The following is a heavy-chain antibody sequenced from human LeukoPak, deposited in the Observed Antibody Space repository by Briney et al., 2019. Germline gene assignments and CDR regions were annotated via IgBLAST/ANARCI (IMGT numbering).Heavy chain of an antibody. J-gene: IGHJ5*02. CDR3: AKAHDFWSGYYGSGWFDP. CDR2: ISGSGGRT. Sequence: PGGSLRLSCAASGFTFSSYAMSWVRQAPGKGLEWVSGISGSGGRTNNADSVKGRFTSSRDNSKNTMYLQMNSLTVEDTAIYYCAKAHDFWSGYYGSGWFDPWGQGTLVTVSS. D-gene: IGHD3-3*01. V-gene: IGHV3-23*01. CDR1: GFTFSSYA.